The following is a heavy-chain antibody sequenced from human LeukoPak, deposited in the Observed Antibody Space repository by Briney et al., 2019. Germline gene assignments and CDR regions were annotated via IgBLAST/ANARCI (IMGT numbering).Heavy chain of an antibody. CDR1: GGSISSGDYY. Sequence: SQTLSLTCTVSGGSISSGDYYWSWIRQPPGKGLEWIGYIYYSGSTYYNPSLKSRVTMSVDTSKNQFSLKLSSVTAADTAVYYCARDGDGYGMDVWGQGTTVTVSS. D-gene: IGHD5-24*01. J-gene: IGHJ6*02. CDR2: IYYSGST. CDR3: ARDGDGYGMDV. V-gene: IGHV4-30-4*01.